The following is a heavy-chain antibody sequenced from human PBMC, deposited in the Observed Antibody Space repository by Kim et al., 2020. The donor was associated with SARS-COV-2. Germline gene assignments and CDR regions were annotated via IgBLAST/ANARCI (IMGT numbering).Heavy chain of an antibody. CDR3: ARAPGGAYSGAPHFDY. V-gene: IGHV1-18*01. CDR2: ISAYNGNT. Sequence: ASVKVSCKASGYTFTSYGISWVRQAPGQGLEWMGWISAYNGNTNYAQKLQGRVTMTTDTSTSTAYMELRSLRSDDTAVYYCARAPGGAYSGAPHFDYWGQGTLVTVSS. CDR1: GYTFTSYG. D-gene: IGHD1-26*01. J-gene: IGHJ4*02.